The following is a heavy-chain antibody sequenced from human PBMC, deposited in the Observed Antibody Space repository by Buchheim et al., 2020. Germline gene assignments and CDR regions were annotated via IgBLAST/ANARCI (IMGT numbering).Heavy chain of an antibody. CDR1: GFTFSSYA. CDR3: ARLYSSSWDNWFDP. V-gene: IGHV3-30*04. D-gene: IGHD6-13*01. J-gene: IGHJ5*02. Sequence: QVQLVESGGGVVQPGRSLRLSCAASGFTFSSYAMHWVRQAPGKGLEWVAVISYDGSNKYYADSVKGRFTISRDNSKNTLYLKMNSLRAEATAVYYCARLYSSSWDNWFDPWGQGTL. CDR2: ISYDGSNK.